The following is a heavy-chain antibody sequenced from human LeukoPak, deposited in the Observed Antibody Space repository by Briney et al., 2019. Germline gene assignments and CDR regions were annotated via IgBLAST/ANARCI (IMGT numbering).Heavy chain of an antibody. CDR1: GYTLTDYY. CDR3: ARVGGRLYDFLTGYDY. CDR2: INPNSGAT. D-gene: IGHD3-9*01. V-gene: IGHV1-2*02. J-gene: IGHJ4*02. Sequence: ASVKVSCKASGYTLTDYYLHCVRQAPGQGLQWMGWINPNSGATHYAQNFQGRVTMTRDTSISTAYMELRSLSSDDTAVYYCARVGGRLYDFLTGYDYWGQGTLVTVSS.